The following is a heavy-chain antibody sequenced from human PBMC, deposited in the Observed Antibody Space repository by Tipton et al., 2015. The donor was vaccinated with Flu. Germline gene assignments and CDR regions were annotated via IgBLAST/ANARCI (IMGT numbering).Heavy chain of an antibody. D-gene: IGHD3-3*01. CDR2: IYTSGST. CDR1: GGSISSYY. CDR3: ARDGDDDFWSGYRQADYYGMDV. Sequence: TLSLTCTVSGGSISSYYWSWIRQPAGKGLEWIGRIYTSGSTNYNPSLKSRVTMSVDTSKNQFSLKLSPVTAADTAVYYCARDGDDDFWSGYRQADYYGMDVWGQGTTVTVSS. V-gene: IGHV4-4*07. J-gene: IGHJ6*02.